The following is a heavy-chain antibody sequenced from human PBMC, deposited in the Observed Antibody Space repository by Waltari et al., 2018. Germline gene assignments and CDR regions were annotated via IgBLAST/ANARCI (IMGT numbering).Heavy chain of an antibody. CDR1: GFTFGSEW. V-gene: IGHV3-7*01. Sequence: EVQLVESGGNLVQPGGSLRLSCAASGFTFGSEWMSWVRQATGKGLELGATRKQDGTDKYYVDSVKGRFTVSRDNAKKSLHLQMNSLRAEDTAVYYCARWSRSLWLGGQGTLVTVSS. D-gene: IGHD3-10*01. CDR2: RKQDGTDK. J-gene: IGHJ4*02. CDR3: ARWSRSLWL.